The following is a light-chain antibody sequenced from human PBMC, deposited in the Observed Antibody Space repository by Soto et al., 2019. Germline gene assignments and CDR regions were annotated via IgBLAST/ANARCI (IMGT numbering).Light chain of an antibody. Sequence: QLVLTQSPSASASLGASVKLTCTLTSGHSSYAIAWHQQQPEKGPRYLMKVNSDGSHNKGDGIPDRFSGFSSGAERYLTISSLQSEDEADYFCQTWTTSFTVVFGGGTKLTVL. V-gene: IGLV4-69*01. CDR2: VNSDGSH. CDR3: QTWTTSFTVV. CDR1: SGHSSYA. J-gene: IGLJ2*01.